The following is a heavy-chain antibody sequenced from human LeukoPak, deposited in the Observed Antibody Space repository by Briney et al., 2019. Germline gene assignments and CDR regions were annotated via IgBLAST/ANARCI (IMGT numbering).Heavy chain of an antibody. D-gene: IGHD3-16*01. J-gene: IGHJ4*02. CDR1: GFTFSSNW. V-gene: IGHV3-74*01. CDR3: ARGPMPGEYYFDY. Sequence: GGSLRLSCAASGFTFSSNWMHCVRQAPGKGLVWVSRINSDGSSPTYADSVKGRFTISRDNAKNTLSLQMNSLRAEDTAVYYCARGPMPGEYYFDYWGQGTLVTVSS. CDR2: INSDGSSP.